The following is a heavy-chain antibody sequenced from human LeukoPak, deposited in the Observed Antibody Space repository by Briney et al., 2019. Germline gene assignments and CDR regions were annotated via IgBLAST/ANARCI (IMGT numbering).Heavy chain of an antibody. CDR1: GFPFSTLG. D-gene: IGHD1-14*01. V-gene: IGHV3-64D*06. CDR2: IGSDGDGT. CDR3: VSPVFINF. Sequence: GRSLRLSCSASGFPFSTLGMHWVRQAPGKGLEHVSTIGSDGDGTYYADSVKDRFIISRDNSKNAVYLQMSSLRPEDTAVYYCVSPVFINFWGQGTLVTVSS. J-gene: IGHJ4*01.